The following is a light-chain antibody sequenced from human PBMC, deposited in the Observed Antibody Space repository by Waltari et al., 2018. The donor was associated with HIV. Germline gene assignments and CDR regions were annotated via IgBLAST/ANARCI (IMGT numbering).Light chain of an antibody. CDR1: SSNIGAGYD. J-gene: IGLJ1*01. CDR3: QSYDSGLSAYV. Sequence: QSVLTQPPSVSGAPGQRVTISCTGSSSNIGAGYDVHWFQQLPGTAPKLLIYGNTNRPSGVPDRFSGSKSGTSASLAITGLQAEDEADYYGQSYDSGLSAYVFGTGTKVTVL. CDR2: GNT. V-gene: IGLV1-40*01.